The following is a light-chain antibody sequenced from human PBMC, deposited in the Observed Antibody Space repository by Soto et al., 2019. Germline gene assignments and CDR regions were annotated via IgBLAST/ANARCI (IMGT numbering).Light chain of an antibody. Sequence: IELTRCLGTLWLCAGEGATVSCRCSQSVSSSYLAWYQQKPGQAPRLLIYGASSRATGIPDRFSGSGSGTAFTLTISRLETEDFAVYYCQQYGSSPWTFGQGTKVDIK. J-gene: IGKJ1*01. CDR1: QSVSSSY. CDR2: GAS. V-gene: IGKV3-20*01. CDR3: QQYGSSPWT.